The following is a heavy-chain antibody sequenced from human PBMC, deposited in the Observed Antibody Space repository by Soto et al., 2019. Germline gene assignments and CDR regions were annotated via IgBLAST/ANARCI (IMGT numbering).Heavy chain of an antibody. V-gene: IGHV1-18*01. Sequence: SVKLSCKASGYTFTSYGISWVRQAPGRGLEWMGWISAYNGSTNYAQKLQGRVTMTTDTSTSTAYMELRSLRSDDTAVYYCARDSNWNDVLVAFDIWGQGTMVTVS. CDR1: GYTFTSYG. CDR2: ISAYNGST. CDR3: ARDSNWNDVLVAFDI. J-gene: IGHJ3*02. D-gene: IGHD1-1*01.